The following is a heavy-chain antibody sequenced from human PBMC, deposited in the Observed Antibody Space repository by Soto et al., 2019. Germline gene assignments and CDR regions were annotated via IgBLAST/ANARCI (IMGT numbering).Heavy chain of an antibody. D-gene: IGHD5-18*01. CDR2: IGTAGDT. Sequence: GGSLRLSCAASGFTFSSYDMHWVRQATGKGLEWVSAIGTAGDTYYPGSVKGRFTISRENAKNSLYLQMNSLRAEDTAVYYCERRARGYSYGYAFDYWGQGTLVTVSS. V-gene: IGHV3-13*01. J-gene: IGHJ4*02. CDR3: ERRARGYSYGYAFDY. CDR1: GFTFSSYD.